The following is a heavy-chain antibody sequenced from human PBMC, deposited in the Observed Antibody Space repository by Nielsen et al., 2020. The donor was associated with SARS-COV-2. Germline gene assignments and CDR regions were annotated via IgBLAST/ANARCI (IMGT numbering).Heavy chain of an antibody. Sequence: SETLSLTCAVYGGSFSGYYWNWIRQPPGKGLEWIGDINHSGNTDYNPSLKSRVTMSVDMSKNQFSLTLSSVTAADTAVYFCARGKRSYSGTFLSYYYYYYMDVWGKGTTVTVSS. V-gene: IGHV4-34*01. D-gene: IGHD1-14*01. CDR1: GGSFSGYY. CDR2: INHSGNT. CDR3: ARGKRSYSGTFLSYYYYYYMDV. J-gene: IGHJ6*03.